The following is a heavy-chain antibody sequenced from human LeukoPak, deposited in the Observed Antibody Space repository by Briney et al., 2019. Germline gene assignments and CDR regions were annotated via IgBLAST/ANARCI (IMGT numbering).Heavy chain of an antibody. V-gene: IGHV3-53*01. Sequence: GGSLRLSCAASGFTVSSNDMSWVRQAPGKGLEWVSVIYSGGSPYYADSVKGRFTISRDNSKNTLYLQMNSLRAEDTAVYYCAKEELDYYDSSGYYRTLYWYFDYWGQGTLVTVSS. CDR2: IYSGGSP. CDR1: GFTVSSND. J-gene: IGHJ4*02. D-gene: IGHD3-22*01. CDR3: AKEELDYYDSSGYYRTLYWYFDY.